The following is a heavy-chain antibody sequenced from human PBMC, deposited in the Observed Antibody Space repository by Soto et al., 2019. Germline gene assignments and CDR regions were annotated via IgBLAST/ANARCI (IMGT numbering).Heavy chain of an antibody. J-gene: IGHJ4*02. CDR1: GGSISSYY. CDR2: IYYSGST. CDR3: ARLVYSSSWLWDFDY. D-gene: IGHD6-13*01. Sequence: SETLSLTCTVSGGSISSYYWSWIRQPPGKGLEWIGYIYYSGSTNYNPSLKSRVTISVDTSKNQFSLKLSSVTAADTAVYYCARLVYSSSWLWDFDYWGQGTLVTVSS. V-gene: IGHV4-59*08.